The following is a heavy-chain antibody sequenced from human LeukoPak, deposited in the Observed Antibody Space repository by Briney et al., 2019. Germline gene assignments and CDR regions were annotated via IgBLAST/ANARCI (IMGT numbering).Heavy chain of an antibody. CDR3: ARGIRGYCSGGSCAYYYYYYMDV. CDR1: GFTFDDYA. Sequence: PVGSLRLSCAASGFTFDDYAMHWVRQAPGKGLEWVSLISWDGGSTYYADSVKGRFTISRDNSKNSLYLQMNSLRAEDTALYYCARGIRGYCSGGSCAYYYYYYMDVWGKGTTVTVSS. D-gene: IGHD2-15*01. J-gene: IGHJ6*03. V-gene: IGHV3-43D*04. CDR2: ISWDGGST.